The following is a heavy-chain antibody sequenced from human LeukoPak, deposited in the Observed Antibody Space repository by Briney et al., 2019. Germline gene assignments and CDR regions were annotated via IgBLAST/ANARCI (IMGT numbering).Heavy chain of an antibody. Sequence: GESLKISCKGSGYSINNYWIAWVRQMPGKGLEWMGIIYPGDSDTRYSPSFQGQVTISADKSISTAYLQWSSLKASDTAMYYCARQVEGGLGAFDYWGQGTLVTVSS. CDR2: IYPGDSDT. CDR1: GYSINNYW. CDR3: ARQVEGGLGAFDY. V-gene: IGHV5-51*01. D-gene: IGHD3-16*01. J-gene: IGHJ4*02.